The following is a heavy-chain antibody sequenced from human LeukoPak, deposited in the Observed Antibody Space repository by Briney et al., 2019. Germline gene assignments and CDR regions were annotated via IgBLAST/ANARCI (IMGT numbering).Heavy chain of an antibody. CDR3: AGYYGSGSIDY. J-gene: IGHJ4*02. D-gene: IGHD3-10*01. V-gene: IGHV4-4*02. Sequence: SETLSLTCAVSGGSISSSYWWTWVRQPPGKGLEWIGEIYHSGSTNYNPSLKSRLTMSLDKSRNQFSLKLSSVTAADTAVYYCAGYYGSGSIDYWGQGTLVTVSS. CDR2: IYHSGST. CDR1: GGSISSSYW.